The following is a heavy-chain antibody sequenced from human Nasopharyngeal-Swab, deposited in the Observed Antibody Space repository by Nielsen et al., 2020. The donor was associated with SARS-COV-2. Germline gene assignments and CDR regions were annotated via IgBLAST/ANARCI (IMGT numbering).Heavy chain of an antibody. CDR2: TYYRSKWYN. J-gene: IGHJ6*03. CDR1: GDSVSSSSAA. V-gene: IGHV6-1*01. D-gene: IGHD4-17*01. CDR3: ARARGAYGDYYYYYYTYV. Sequence: SETLSLTCAISGDSVSSSSAARNWIRQSPSRGLEWLGRTYYRSKWYNDYAVSVKSRITINPDTSKNQFSLHLNSVTPEDTAVYYCARARGAYGDYYYYYYTYVWGKGTTVTVSS.